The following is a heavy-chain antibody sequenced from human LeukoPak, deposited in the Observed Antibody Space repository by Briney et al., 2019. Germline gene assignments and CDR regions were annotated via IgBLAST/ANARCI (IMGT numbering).Heavy chain of an antibody. CDR3: ASPGVVRGVHHFDY. CDR1: GFTFSSYG. CDR2: ISYDGSNK. Sequence: PGRSLRLSCAASGFTFSSYGMHWVRQAPGKGLEWVAVISYDGSNKYYADSVKGRFTISRDNSKNTLYLQMNSLRAEDTAVYYCASPGVVRGVHHFDYWGQGTLVTVSS. V-gene: IGHV3-30*03. J-gene: IGHJ4*02. D-gene: IGHD3-10*01.